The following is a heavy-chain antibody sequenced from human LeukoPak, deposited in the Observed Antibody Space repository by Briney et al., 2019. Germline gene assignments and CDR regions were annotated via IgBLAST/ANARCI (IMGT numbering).Heavy chain of an antibody. CDR2: IYYSGST. Sequence: SATLSVTCTVSGGSISSYYWSWIRQPPGKGLEWIGYIYYSGSTNYNPSLKSRVTISVDTSKNQFSLKLSSVTAADTAVYYCARAQGYFDWLLFTFDYWGQGTLVTVSS. CDR1: GGSISSYY. V-gene: IGHV4-59*08. J-gene: IGHJ4*02. D-gene: IGHD3-9*01. CDR3: ARAQGYFDWLLFTFDY.